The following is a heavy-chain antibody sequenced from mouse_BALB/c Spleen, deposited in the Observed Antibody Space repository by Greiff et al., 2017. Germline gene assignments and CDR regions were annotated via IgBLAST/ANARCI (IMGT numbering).Heavy chain of an antibody. CDR1: GFSLTSYG. D-gene: IGHD1-1*01. V-gene: IGHV2-9*02. Sequence: VQRVESGPGLVAPSQSLSITCTVSGFSLTSYGVHWVRQPPGKGLEWLGVIWAGGSTNYNSALMSRLSISKDNSKSQVFLKMNSLQTDDTAMYYCARDLGTVVERGFAYWGQGTLVTVSA. J-gene: IGHJ3*01. CDR3: ARDLGTVVERGFAY. CDR2: IWAGGST.